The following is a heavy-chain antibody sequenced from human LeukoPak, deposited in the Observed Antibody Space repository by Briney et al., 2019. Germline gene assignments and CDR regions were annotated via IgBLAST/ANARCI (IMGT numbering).Heavy chain of an antibody. CDR2: INHSGST. CDR1: GGSFSGYY. D-gene: IGHD2-21*02. V-gene: IGHV4-34*01. J-gene: IGHJ4*02. Sequence: PSETLSLTCAVYGGSFSGYYWSWIRQPPGKGLEWIGEINHSGSTNYNPSLKSRVTISVDTSKNQFSLKLSSVTAADTAVYYCARGLGRYCGGDCSDYWGQGTLVTVSS. CDR3: ARGLGRYCGGDCSDY.